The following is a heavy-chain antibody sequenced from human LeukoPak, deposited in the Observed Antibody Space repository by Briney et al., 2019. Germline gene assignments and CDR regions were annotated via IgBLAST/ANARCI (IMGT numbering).Heavy chain of an antibody. J-gene: IGHJ4*02. Sequence: GGSLRLSCAASGFTFSTYWMHWVRQAPGKGLVWVARIKGDGSRTAYADSVKGRFTISRDNAKNTLYLQMTSLRAEDAAVYYCARTGFDSWGQGTLVTVSS. CDR2: IKGDGSRT. CDR3: ARTGFDS. V-gene: IGHV3-74*01. CDR1: GFTFSTYW. D-gene: IGHD1-1*01.